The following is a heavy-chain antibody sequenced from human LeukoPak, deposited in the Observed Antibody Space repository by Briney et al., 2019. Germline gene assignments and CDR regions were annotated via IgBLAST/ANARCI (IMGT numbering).Heavy chain of an antibody. Sequence: GGSLRPSCAASGFTFSSYAMSWVRQAPGKGLEWVSGLSTSGDSTYYADSVKGRFTISRDNSKNTLYLQMNSLRADDTAVYYCTKGHSGGWSQTFDYWGRGTLVTVSS. CDR2: LSTSGDST. V-gene: IGHV3-23*01. CDR1: GFTFSSYA. D-gene: IGHD6-19*01. CDR3: TKGHSGGWSQTFDY. J-gene: IGHJ4*02.